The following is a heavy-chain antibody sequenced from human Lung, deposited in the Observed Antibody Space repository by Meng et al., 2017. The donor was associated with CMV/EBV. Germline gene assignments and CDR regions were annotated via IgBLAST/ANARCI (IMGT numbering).Heavy chain of an antibody. J-gene: IGHJ5*01. Sequence: SETLSLXCNISGDSMANFYWTWIRQPPGKGLEWVGSVFHTGDTKYNSSLKGRLTLSVDTSRKQVSLRLVSLNTADTATYYCARGRSCVDGVCYDDHNYFGPWXQGTLVTVSS. CDR1: GDSMANFY. D-gene: IGHD2-21*02. V-gene: IGHV4-59*01. CDR2: VFHTGDT. CDR3: ARGRSCVDGVCYDDHNYFGP.